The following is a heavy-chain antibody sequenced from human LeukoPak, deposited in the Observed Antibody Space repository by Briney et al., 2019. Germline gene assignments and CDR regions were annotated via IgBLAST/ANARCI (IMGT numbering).Heavy chain of an antibody. J-gene: IGHJ4*02. V-gene: IGHV3-48*03. CDR1: GFTFSSYE. D-gene: IGHD3-22*01. CDR3: ARAHYYDSSGLDF. CDR2: ISSSGSTI. Sequence: GGSLRLSCAASGFTFSSYEMNWVRQAPGKGLEWVSYISSSGSTIYYADSLKGRFTISRDNAKNSLYLQMNSLRAEDTAVYYCARAHYYDSSGLDFWRRGTGVHVSS.